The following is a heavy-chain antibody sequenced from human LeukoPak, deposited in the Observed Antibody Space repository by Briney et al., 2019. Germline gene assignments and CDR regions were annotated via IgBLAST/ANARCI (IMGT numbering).Heavy chain of an antibody. V-gene: IGHV3-74*01. CDR3: ARDRELELGPYDY. Sequence: GGSLRLSCEASGFSFSSHWMHWVRQSPGKGLVWVSRINSDGSSTSYADSVKGRFTISRDNAKNTLYLQMNSLRAEDTAVYYCARDRELELGPYDYWGQGTLVTVSS. CDR1: GFSFSSHW. D-gene: IGHD1-7*01. J-gene: IGHJ4*02. CDR2: INSDGSST.